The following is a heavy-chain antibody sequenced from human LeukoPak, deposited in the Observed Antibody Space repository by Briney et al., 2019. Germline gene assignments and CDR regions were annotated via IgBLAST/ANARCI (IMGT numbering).Heavy chain of an antibody. CDR1: GGTSSSYA. CDR2: IIPIFGTA. J-gene: IGHJ1*01. Sequence: RGASVKVSCKASGGTSSSYAISWVRQAPGQGLEWMGGIIPIFGTANYAQKFQGRVTITADKSTSTAYMELSSLRSEDTAVYYCARSGYCSGGSCSEYFQHWGQGTLVTVSS. D-gene: IGHD2-15*01. V-gene: IGHV1-69*06. CDR3: ARSGYCSGGSCSEYFQH.